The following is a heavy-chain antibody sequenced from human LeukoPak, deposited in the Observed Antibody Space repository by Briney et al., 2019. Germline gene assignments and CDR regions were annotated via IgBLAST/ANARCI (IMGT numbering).Heavy chain of an antibody. J-gene: IGHJ5*02. CDR1: GFTFDDYG. CDR2: INWNGGST. Sequence: GGSLRLSCAASGFTFDDYGMSWVRQAPGKGLEWVSGINWNGGSTGYADSVKGRFTISRDNTKNSLYLQMNSLRAEDTAFYYCAKVGGGGGYYRNWFDPWGQGTLVTVSS. V-gene: IGHV3-20*04. CDR3: AKVGGGGGYYRNWFDP. D-gene: IGHD3-10*01.